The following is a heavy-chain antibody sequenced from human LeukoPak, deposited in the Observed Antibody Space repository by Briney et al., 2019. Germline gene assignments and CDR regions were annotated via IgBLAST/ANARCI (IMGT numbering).Heavy chain of an antibody. D-gene: IGHD3-22*01. CDR3: ARDHSLMIVDYMDV. V-gene: IGHV7-4-1*02. Sequence: ASVKVSCKASGYTFTSYAMNWVRQAPGQGLEWMGWINTNTGNPTYAQGFTGRFVFSLDTSVSTAYLQISSLKAEDTAVYYCARDHSLMIVDYMDVWGKGTTVTVSS. J-gene: IGHJ6*03. CDR1: GYTFTSYA. CDR2: INTNTGNP.